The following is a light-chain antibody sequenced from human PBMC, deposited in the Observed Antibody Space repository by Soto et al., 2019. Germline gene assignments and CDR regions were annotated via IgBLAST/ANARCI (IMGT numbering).Light chain of an antibody. CDR1: QSVSSN. CDR2: GAS. J-gene: IGKJ5*01. CDR3: QQYNTWPPIT. Sequence: EVVMTQSPATLSVSTREGATLSCRATQSVSSNLAWYQQKPGQAPRLLIYGASTRATGIPARFSGSGSGTEFTLTISSLQSEDFAVYYCQQYNTWPPITFGQGTRLEIK. V-gene: IGKV3-15*01.